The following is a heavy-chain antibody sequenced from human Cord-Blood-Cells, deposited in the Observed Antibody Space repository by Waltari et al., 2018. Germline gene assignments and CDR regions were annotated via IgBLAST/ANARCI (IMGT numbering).Heavy chain of an antibody. CDR3: ARDMYERHDYGGNYFDY. Sequence: QVQLVQSGAEVKKPGSSVKVSCKASGGTFSSYAHSSVRPPPRLGLGWMGGIIPIFSTANYAQKFQGRVTITADESTRTAYMELSSLRSEDTAVYYCARDMYERHDYGGNYFDYWGQGTLVTVSS. CDR1: GGTFSSYA. CDR2: IIPIFSTA. J-gene: IGHJ4*02. D-gene: IGHD4-17*01. V-gene: IGHV1-69*01.